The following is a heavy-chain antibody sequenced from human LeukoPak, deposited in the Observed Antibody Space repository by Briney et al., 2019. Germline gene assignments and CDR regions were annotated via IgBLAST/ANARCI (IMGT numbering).Heavy chain of an antibody. CDR3: ARQKRAAGSGDWFDP. D-gene: IGHD3-10*01. Sequence: SETLSPTCTVSGGSISSSSHFWGWIRQPPGKGLEWIGSIYYSGNSYYNPSLKSRVTISVDTSKNQFSLKLSSVAAADTAVYYCARQKRAAGSGDWFDPWGQGTLVTVSS. V-gene: IGHV4-39*01. J-gene: IGHJ5*02. CDR1: GGSISSSSHF. CDR2: IYYSGNS.